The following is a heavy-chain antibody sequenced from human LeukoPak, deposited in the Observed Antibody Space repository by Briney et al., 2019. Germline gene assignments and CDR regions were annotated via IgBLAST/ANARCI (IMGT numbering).Heavy chain of an antibody. D-gene: IGHD6-13*01. J-gene: IGHJ1*01. Sequence: SETLSLTCAVYGGSFSGYYWSWIRQPPGKGLEWIGEINHSGSTNYNPSLKSRVTISVDTSKNQFSLKLSSVIAADTAVYYCARAGIAAAGTIRGVKYFQHWGQGTLVTVSS. CDR1: GGSFSGYY. CDR3: ARAGIAAAGTIRGVKYFQH. CDR2: INHSGST. V-gene: IGHV4-34*01.